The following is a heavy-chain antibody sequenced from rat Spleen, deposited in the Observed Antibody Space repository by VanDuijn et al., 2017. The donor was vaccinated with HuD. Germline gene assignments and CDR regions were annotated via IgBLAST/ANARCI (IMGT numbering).Heavy chain of an antibody. J-gene: IGHJ2*01. Sequence: QVQLKESGPGLMQPSQTLSLTCIVSGFSLTSYHVHWVRQSPGKGLEWMAVIWSGGGTAYNSTLKSRLSISRDTSKSQVFLKMNSLQTEDSAIYYCTREGLRVYDWGQGVLVTVSS. CDR1: GFSLTSYH. D-gene: IGHD1-9*01. CDR3: TREGLRVYD. CDR2: IWSGGGT. V-gene: IGHV2-32*01.